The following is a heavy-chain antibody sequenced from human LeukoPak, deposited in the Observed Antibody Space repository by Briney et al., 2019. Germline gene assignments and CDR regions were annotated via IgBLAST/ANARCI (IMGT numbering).Heavy chain of an antibody. CDR1: GYTFTGYY. J-gene: IGHJ5*02. CDR3: ARDIGDYYGSGSLFDP. CDR2: INPNSGGT. V-gene: IGHV1-2*02. Sequence: GASVKVSCKASGYTFTGYYMHWVRQAPGQGLEWMGWINPNSGGTNYAQKFQGRVTMTRDTSITTAYMELSRLRSDDTAVYYCARDIGDYYGSGSLFDPWGQGTLVTVSS. D-gene: IGHD3-10*01.